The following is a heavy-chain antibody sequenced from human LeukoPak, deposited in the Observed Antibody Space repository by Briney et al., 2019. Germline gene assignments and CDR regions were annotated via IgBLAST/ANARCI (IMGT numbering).Heavy chain of an antibody. CDR2: IDWDDDK. Sequence: ESGPALVKPTQTLTLTCTFSGFSLSTSGMRVSWIRQPPGKALKWLARIDWDDDKFYSTSLKTRLTISKDTSKNQVVLTMTNMDPVDTAIYYCARRTSSSFYFDYWGQGTLVTVSS. D-gene: IGHD6-6*01. CDR3: ARRTSSSFYFDY. CDR1: GFSLSTSGMR. J-gene: IGHJ4*02. V-gene: IGHV2-70*04.